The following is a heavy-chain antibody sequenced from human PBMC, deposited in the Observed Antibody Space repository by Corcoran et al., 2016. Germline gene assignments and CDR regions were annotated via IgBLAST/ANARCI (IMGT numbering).Heavy chain of an antibody. D-gene: IGHD6-19*01. Sequence: QVQLVESGGGVVQPGRSLRLSCAASGFTFSSYGMHWVHQAPGKGLEWVAVIWYDGSNKYYADSVKGRFTISRDNSKNTLYLQMNSLRAEDTAVYYCARVVAVAGTYWFDPWGQGTLVTVSS. CDR2: IWYDGSNK. V-gene: IGHV3-33*01. CDR3: ARVVAVAGTYWFDP. CDR1: GFTFSSYG. J-gene: IGHJ5*02.